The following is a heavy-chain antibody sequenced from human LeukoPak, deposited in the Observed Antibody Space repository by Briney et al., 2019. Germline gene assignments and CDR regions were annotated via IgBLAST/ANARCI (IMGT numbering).Heavy chain of an antibody. J-gene: IGHJ4*02. CDR3: ARDLGYAPPDY. CDR2: ISSSSSTI. CDR1: GFTFSIYD. Sequence: GGSLRLSCAASGFTFSIYDMNWVRQAPGKGLEWVSYISSSSSTIYYADSVKGRFTISRDNAKNSLYLQMNSLRAEDTAVYYCARDLGYAPPDYWGQGTLVTVSS. V-gene: IGHV3-48*01. D-gene: IGHD5-18*01.